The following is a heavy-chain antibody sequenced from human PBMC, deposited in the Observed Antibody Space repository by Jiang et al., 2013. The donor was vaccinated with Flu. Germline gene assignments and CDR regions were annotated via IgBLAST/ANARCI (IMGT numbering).Heavy chain of an antibody. V-gene: IGHV7-4-1*02. D-gene: IGHD6-13*01. CDR1: GYSFTKYS. CDR3: ARQMLSTSWTPNLDY. J-gene: IGHJ4*02. Sequence: QSGSELKKPGASVKVSCKASGYSFTKYSMNWVRQAPGQGLEWMGWINTDTGIPTYAQGFTGRFVFSLDTSVTTAYLQISSLTAEDTAVYYCARQMLSTSWTPNLDYWAREPWSPSPQ. CDR2: INTDTGIP.